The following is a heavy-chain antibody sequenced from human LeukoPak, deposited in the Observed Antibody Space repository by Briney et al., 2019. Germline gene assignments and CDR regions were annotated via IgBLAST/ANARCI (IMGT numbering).Heavy chain of an antibody. Sequence: GGSLRLSCAASGFTFSSYAMHWVRQAPGKGLEWVSAISGSGGSTYYGDSVKGRFTISRDSSKNAMYLQMNSLRAEDTAVYYCAKGSGSGSYYKNYFDPWGQGTLVTVSS. V-gene: IGHV3-23*01. CDR3: AKGSGSGSYYKNYFDP. CDR1: GFTFSSYA. D-gene: IGHD3-10*01. J-gene: IGHJ5*02. CDR2: ISGSGGST.